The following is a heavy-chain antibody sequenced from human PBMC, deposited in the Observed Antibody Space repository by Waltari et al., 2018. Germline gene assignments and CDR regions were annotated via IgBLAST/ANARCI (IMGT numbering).Heavy chain of an antibody. Sequence: EVQLVESGGGLVQPGGSLRLSCAASGFPFSSYSMTWVHQAPGKGLEWVSYISSSSSTIYYADSVKGRFTISRDNAKNSPYLQMNSLRAEDTAVYYCARDGGWELHNAFDIWGQGTMVTVSS. CDR3: ARDGGWELHNAFDI. V-gene: IGHV3-48*01. CDR2: ISSSSSTI. D-gene: IGHD2-15*01. CDR1: GFPFSSYS. J-gene: IGHJ3*02.